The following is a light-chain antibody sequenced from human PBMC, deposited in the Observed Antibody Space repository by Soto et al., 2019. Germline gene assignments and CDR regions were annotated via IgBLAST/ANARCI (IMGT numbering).Light chain of an antibody. CDR1: QSLLHTNGKTY. CDR3: MQSVQVPYT. Sequence: DIVMTQTPLSLSVTPGQPASISCKSSQSLLHTNGKTYFYWFLQKPCQPPQLLIYEVSNRFSGVPDKFSGSGSGTDFTLQISRVESEDVGIYYCMQSVQVPYTFGQGTKLEI. CDR2: EVS. J-gene: IGKJ2*01. V-gene: IGKV2D-29*01.